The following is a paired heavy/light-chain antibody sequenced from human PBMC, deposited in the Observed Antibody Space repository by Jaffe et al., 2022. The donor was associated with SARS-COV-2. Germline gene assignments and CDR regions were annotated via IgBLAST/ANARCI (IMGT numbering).Heavy chain of an antibody. Sequence: EVQVAESGGGLVQPGRSLRLSCTASGFSFGDYAMSWFRQTPGKGLEWVSFIRSKAYGGTTEYAASVKGRLTISRDDSKSIAYLQMNSLKIEDTAVYYCARGGAEFCYSTKCYVAPFDYWGRGTLVTVSS. V-gene: IGHV3-49*03. CDR3: ARGGAEFCYSTKCYVAPFDY. CDR2: IRSKAYGGTT. J-gene: IGHJ4*02. CDR1: GFSFGDYA. D-gene: IGHD2-2*01.
Light chain of an antibody. CDR1: TSNIGAGFD. V-gene: IGLV1-40*01. CDR2: NNR. CDR3: QSYDSSLSAYVV. J-gene: IGLJ2*01. Sequence: QSVLTQPPSVSGAPGQRVTISCTGSTSNIGAGFDVHWYQQLPGTAPKLLINNNRNRPSGVPDRFSGSKSGTSASLAISGLQAEDEADYYCQSYDSSLSAYVVFGGGTKLTVL.